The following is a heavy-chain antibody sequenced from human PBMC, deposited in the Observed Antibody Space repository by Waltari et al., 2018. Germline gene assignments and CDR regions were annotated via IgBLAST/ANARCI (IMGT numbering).Heavy chain of an antibody. CDR3: ARETYGDYTY. CDR1: GFTFSSYS. CDR2: SSSSSSTI. D-gene: IGHD4-17*01. Sequence: EVQLVESGGGLVQPGGSLRLSCAASGFTFSSYSMNWVRQAPGKGLELVSYSSSSSSTIYYADSVKGRFTISRDNAKNSLYLQMNSLRAEDTAVYYCARETYGDYTYWGQGTLVTVSS. J-gene: IGHJ4*02. V-gene: IGHV3-48*01.